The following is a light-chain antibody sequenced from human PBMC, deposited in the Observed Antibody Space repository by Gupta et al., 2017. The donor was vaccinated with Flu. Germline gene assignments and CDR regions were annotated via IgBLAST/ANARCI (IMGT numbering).Light chain of an antibody. CDR2: EVS. V-gene: IGLV2-14*01. CDR3: SSYTSSSTRV. J-gene: IGLJ1*01. CDR1: SSDVGGYNY. Sequence: QSALTQPASVSGSPGQSITIFCTGTSSDVGGYNYVSWYPQHTGKAPKLMIYEVSNRPSGVSNRFSGSKSGNTASLTISGLQAEDEADYYCSSYTSSSTRVFGTGTKVTVL.